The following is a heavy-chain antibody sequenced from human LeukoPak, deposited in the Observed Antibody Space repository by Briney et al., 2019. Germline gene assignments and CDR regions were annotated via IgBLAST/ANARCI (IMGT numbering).Heavy chain of an antibody. CDR3: AKRGYDVLTGYFPWDY. D-gene: IGHD3-9*01. J-gene: IGHJ4*02. V-gene: IGHV3-30*02. CDR2: IRYDGNKK. CDR1: GFTFSSYG. Sequence: GGSLRLSCAASGFTFSSYGMHWVRQAPGKGLEWVAFIRYDGNKKYYADSVKGRFTISRDNSKNTLYLQMNSLRAEDTAVYYCAKRGYDVLTGYFPWDYWGQGTLVTVSS.